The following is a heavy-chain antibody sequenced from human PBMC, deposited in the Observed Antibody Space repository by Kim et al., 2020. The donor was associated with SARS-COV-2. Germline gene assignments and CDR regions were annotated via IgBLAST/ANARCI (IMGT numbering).Heavy chain of an antibody. J-gene: IGHJ1*01. CDR2: ISSNEKKE. D-gene: IGHD6-13*01. V-gene: IGHV3-30*04. CDR3: ASSTWYYFQH. Sequence: GSLRLSCVASGLDFSTYDMHWVRQAPGKGLEWVASISSNEKKESYTDSLKGRFTISRDNSKNTVSLQMTSLRPEDTGLYFCASSTWYYFQHWGQGTLLIVSS. CDR1: GLDFSTYD.